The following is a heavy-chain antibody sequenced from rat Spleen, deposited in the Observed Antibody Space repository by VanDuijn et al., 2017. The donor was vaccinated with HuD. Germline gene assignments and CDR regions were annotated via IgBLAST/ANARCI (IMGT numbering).Heavy chain of an antibody. CDR3: ARLGGGPDY. D-gene: IGHD1-11*01. V-gene: IGHV5-29*01. Sequence: EVQLVESDGGLVQPGRSLKLSCAASGFTFSDYYMAWVRQAPTKGLEWVATISSDGSSTYYRDSVKGLFTISRDNAKSTLYLQMDSLSSEHTATYYCARLGGGPDYWGQGVMVTVSS. J-gene: IGHJ2*01. CDR1: GFTFSDYY. CDR2: ISSDGSST.